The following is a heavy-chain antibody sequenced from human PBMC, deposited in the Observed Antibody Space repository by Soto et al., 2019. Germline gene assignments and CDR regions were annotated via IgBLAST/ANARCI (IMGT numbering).Heavy chain of an antibody. CDR1: GGSISSYY. D-gene: IGHD3-10*01. CDR2: IYYSGST. Sequence: SETLSLTSTVSGGSISSYYWSWIRQPPGKGLEWIGYIYYSGSTNYNPSLKSRVTISVDTSKNQFSLKLSSVTAADTAVYYCARNYGPGYTFDYWGQGTLVTVSS. CDR3: ARNYGPGYTFDY. J-gene: IGHJ4*02. V-gene: IGHV4-59*08.